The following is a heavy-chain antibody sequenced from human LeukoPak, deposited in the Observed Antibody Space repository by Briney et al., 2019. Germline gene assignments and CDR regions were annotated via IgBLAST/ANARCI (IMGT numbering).Heavy chain of an antibody. CDR3: ARETKDIYSPSWGLYDTYYYIDA. Sequence: PSQTLSLTCAVSPGSMDSGLYYWTWIRQPAGKGLEWIGRISNSGGTAYNPPLRSRVTITLDTSNNHLSLKVTSVTAADTAVYYCARETKDIYSPSWGLYDTYYYIDAWGKGTTVTVSS. V-gene: IGHV4-61*02. CDR2: ISNSGGT. D-gene: IGHD5/OR15-5a*01. J-gene: IGHJ6*03. CDR1: PGSMDSGLYY.